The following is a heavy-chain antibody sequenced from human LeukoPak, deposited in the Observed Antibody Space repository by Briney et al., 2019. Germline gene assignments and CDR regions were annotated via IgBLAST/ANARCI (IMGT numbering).Heavy chain of an antibody. V-gene: IGHV3-30*04. CDR1: GFTFSSYP. D-gene: IGHD3-10*01. J-gene: IGHJ4*02. CDR2: ISNDGSTK. Sequence: GGSLRLSCAASGFTFSSYPMHWGRQAPGKGLEWVAVISNDGSTKYYADSVKGRFTISRDNSKNKLYVQMNSLRAEDTAVYYCARGRGSGTTDYWGQGTLVTVSS. CDR3: ARGRGSGTTDY.